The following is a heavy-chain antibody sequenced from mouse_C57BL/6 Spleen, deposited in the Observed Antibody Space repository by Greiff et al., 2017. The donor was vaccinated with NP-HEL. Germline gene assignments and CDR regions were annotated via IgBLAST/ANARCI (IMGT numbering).Heavy chain of an antibody. Sequence: VQLQQSVAELVRPGTSVKVSCKASGYAFTNYLIEWVKQRPGQGLEWIGVINPGSGGTNYNEKFKCKATLTADKSSSTAYMQLSSLTSEDSAVYFCARSPIDGYVMDYWGQGTSVTVSS. CDR3: ARSPIDGYVMDY. CDR2: INPGSGGT. D-gene: IGHD2-2*01. CDR1: GYAFTNYL. V-gene: IGHV1-54*01. J-gene: IGHJ4*01.